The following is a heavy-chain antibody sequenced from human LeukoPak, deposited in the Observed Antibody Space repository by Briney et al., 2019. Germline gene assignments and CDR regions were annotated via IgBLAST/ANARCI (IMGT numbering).Heavy chain of an antibody. J-gene: IGHJ4*02. CDR2: IWYDGSNI. V-gene: IGHV3-33*01. CDR3: VRDHGFDFDF. Sequence: GGSLRLSCAASGFTFSDYGMHWVRQAPGKGLEWVAVIWYDGSNIYYADSVKGRFTISRDNSRNTLYLQMNSLRAEDTAVYYCVRDHGFDFDFWGQGTLVTVSS. D-gene: IGHD5-24*01. CDR1: GFTFSDYG.